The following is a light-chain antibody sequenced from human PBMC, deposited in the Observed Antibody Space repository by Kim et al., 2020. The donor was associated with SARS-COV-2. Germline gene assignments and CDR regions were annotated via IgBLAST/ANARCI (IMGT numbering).Light chain of an antibody. J-gene: IGKJ4*01. CDR2: DAY. CDR3: QQRSNWPPELT. Sequence: PGERDTLSGRASQSVSSYLALYQQKPGQAHRLLIYDAYNRATGIPARFSGSGSGTDFTLTISSLKPEDVAVYFCQQRSNWPPELTFGGGTKVDIK. V-gene: IGKV3-11*01. CDR1: QSVSSY.